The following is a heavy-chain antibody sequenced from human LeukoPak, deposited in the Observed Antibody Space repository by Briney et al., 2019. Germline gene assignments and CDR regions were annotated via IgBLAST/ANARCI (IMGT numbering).Heavy chain of an antibody. V-gene: IGHV3-21*01. CDR3: ARKYYYASGKMGEENYFDY. J-gene: IGHJ4*02. D-gene: IGHD3-10*01. CDR1: GFTFSSYS. CDR2: ISSSSSYI. Sequence: GGSLRLSCAASGFTFSSYSMNWVRQAPGKGLEWVPSISSSSSYIYYADSVKGRFTISRDNAKNSLYLQMNSLRVEDTAVYYCARKYYYASGKMGEENYFDYWGQGTLVTVSS.